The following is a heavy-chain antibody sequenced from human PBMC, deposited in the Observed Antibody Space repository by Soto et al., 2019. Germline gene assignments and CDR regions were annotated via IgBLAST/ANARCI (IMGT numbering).Heavy chain of an antibody. V-gene: IGHV1-2*04. CDR1: GYTFTGYY. J-gene: IGHJ3*01. D-gene: IGHD3-22*01. CDR3: ATSRNYYFDSSGPDAFDV. CDR2: INPNSGDT. Sequence: QVQLVQSGAEVKKRGASVKVACKASGYTFTGYYLHWVRQAPGQGFDWLGWINPNSGDTDYAQKFQGWVTMTRDTSINTAYMELCRLRSDDSAVYYCATSRNYYFDSSGPDAFDVWGQGTKVTVSS.